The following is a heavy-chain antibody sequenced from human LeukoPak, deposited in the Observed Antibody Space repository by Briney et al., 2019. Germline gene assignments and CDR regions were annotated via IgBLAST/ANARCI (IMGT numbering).Heavy chain of an antibody. J-gene: IGHJ4*02. D-gene: IGHD3-10*01. CDR3: AKDRVWFGELLPDY. V-gene: IGHV3-30*18. Sequence: GGSLRLSCAASGFTFSSYGMHWVRQAPGKGLEWVAVISYDGSNKYYVDSVKGRFTISRDNSKNTLYVQMSSLRAEDTAVYYCAKDRVWFGELLPDYWGQGTLVTVSS. CDR2: ISYDGSNK. CDR1: GFTFSSYG.